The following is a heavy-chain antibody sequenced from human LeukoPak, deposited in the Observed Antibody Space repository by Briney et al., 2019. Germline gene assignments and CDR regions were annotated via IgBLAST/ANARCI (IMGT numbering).Heavy chain of an antibody. Sequence: EASVKVSCKASGYTFTDYYMHWVRQAPGQGLKWMGWINPNSGGTNYAQKFQGRVTMTRDTSISTAYMELSRLRSDDTAVYYCAGDGGNGAFDYWGQGNLVTVSS. CDR3: AGDGGNGAFDY. D-gene: IGHD4-23*01. V-gene: IGHV1-2*02. CDR2: INPNSGGT. J-gene: IGHJ4*02. CDR1: GYTFTDYY.